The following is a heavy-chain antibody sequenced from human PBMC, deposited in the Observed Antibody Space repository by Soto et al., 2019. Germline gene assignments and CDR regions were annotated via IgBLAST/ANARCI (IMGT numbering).Heavy chain of an antibody. D-gene: IGHD4-17*01. Sequence: WTWIRQPAGKELEWIGRFYTTGTTTYNPSLKSRATMSVDTSKNQFSLKLSSVTAADTAIYYCARENYGDSGRAFDPWDQGTLVTVSS. V-gene: IGHV4-4*07. CDR2: FYTTGTT. J-gene: IGHJ5*02. CDR3: ARENYGDSGRAFDP.